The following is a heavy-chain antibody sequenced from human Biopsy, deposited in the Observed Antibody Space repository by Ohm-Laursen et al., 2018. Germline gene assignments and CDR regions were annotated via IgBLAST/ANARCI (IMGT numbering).Heavy chain of an antibody. CDR3: ARGSNDFGGLYFPR. CDR1: GGSFTGHY. J-gene: IGHJ4*02. D-gene: IGHD4-23*01. Sequence: SDTLSLTCTVSGGSFTGHYWSWIRQPPGKGLEWIGHISYTGYTSYNASLKSRVTISVDTSRNHFSLMLSSLTAADTAVYYCARGSNDFGGLYFPRWGQGTLLTVSS. CDR2: ISYTGYT. V-gene: IGHV4-59*11.